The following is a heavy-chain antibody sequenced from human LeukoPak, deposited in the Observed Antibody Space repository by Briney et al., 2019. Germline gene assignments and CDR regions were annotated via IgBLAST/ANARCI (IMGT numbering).Heavy chain of an antibody. CDR2: IKQDGSEK. J-gene: IGHJ3*02. CDR1: GFTFSNYA. Sequence: PGGSLRLSCAASGFTFSNYAMSWVRQAPGKGLEWVANIKQDGSEKYYVDSVKGRFTISRDNAKNSLYLQMNSLRAEDTAVYYCARLGSGWADAFDIWGQGTMVTVSS. CDR3: ARLGSGWADAFDI. D-gene: IGHD6-19*01. V-gene: IGHV3-7*01.